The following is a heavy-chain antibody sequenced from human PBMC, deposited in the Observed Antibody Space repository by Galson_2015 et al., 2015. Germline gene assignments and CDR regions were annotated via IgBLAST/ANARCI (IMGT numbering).Heavy chain of an antibody. J-gene: IGHJ3*02. CDR1: GFTFSSYG. CDR3: ASPLYDYKDAFDI. CDR2: IWYDGSNK. D-gene: IGHD4-11*01. V-gene: IGHV3-33*01. Sequence: SLRLSCAASGFTFSSYGMHWVRKAPGKGLEWVAVIWYDGSNKYYADSVKGRFTISRDNSKNTLYLQMNSLRAEDTAVYYCASPLYDYKDAFDIWGQGTMVTVSS.